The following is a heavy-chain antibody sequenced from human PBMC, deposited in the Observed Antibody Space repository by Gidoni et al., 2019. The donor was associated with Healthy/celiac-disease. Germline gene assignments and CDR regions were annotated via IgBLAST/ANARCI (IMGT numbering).Heavy chain of an antibody. V-gene: IGHV3-9*01. Sequence: EVQLVESGGGLVQPGRSLRLSCAASGFPFDDYAMHWVRQAPGKGLEGVSGISWNSGSIGYADSVKGRFTISRDNAKNSLYLQMNSLRAEDTALYYCAKGDFVVVTASAFDYWGQGTLVTVSS. D-gene: IGHD2-21*02. CDR1: GFPFDDYA. CDR3: AKGDFVVVTASAFDY. CDR2: ISWNSGSI. J-gene: IGHJ4*02.